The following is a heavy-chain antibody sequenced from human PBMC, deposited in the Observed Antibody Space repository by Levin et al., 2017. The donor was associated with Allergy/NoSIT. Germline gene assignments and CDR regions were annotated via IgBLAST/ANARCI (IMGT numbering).Heavy chain of an antibody. J-gene: IGHJ6*02. D-gene: IGHD1-26*01. V-gene: IGHV1-2*04. Sequence: ASVKVSCKASGFIFADSYIHWVRQTPGQGLEWMGWVYPKSGGTTYAQKFQGWVTMARDMSITTAYMELNRLSSDDTAIYYCARSAVKKWDLPTSLGMDVWGQGTTVAVSS. CDR2: VYPKSGGT. CDR1: GFIFADSY. CDR3: ARSAVKKWDLPTSLGMDV.